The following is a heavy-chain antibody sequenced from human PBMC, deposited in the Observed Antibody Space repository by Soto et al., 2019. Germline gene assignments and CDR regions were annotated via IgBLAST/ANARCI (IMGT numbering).Heavy chain of an antibody. D-gene: IGHD3-10*01. CDR1: GYTFTSYA. CDR2: INAGNGNT. Sequence: QVQLVQSGAEVKKPGASVKVSCKASGYTFTSYAMHWVRQAPGQRLEWMGWINAGNGNTKYSQEFQGRVTITRDTSASTAYMELSSLRSEDTAVYYCARGVTMVRGVNLGYYYGMDVWGQGTTVTVSS. CDR3: ARGVTMVRGVNLGYYYGMDV. V-gene: IGHV1-3*01. J-gene: IGHJ6*02.